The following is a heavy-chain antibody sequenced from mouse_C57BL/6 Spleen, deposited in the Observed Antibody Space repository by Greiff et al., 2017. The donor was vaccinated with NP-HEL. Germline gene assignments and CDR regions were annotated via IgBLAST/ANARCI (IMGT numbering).Heavy chain of an antibody. CDR3: ARSGRGGNYAWFAY. CDR1: GYTFTSYW. Sequence: QVQLQQPGAELVKPGASVKMSCKASGYTFTSYWITWVKQRPGQGLEWIGDIYPGSGSTNYNEKFKSKATLTVDTSSSTAYMQLSSLTSEDSAVYYCARSGRGGNYAWFAYWGQGTLVTVSA. CDR2: IYPGSGST. J-gene: IGHJ3*01. V-gene: IGHV1-55*01. D-gene: IGHD2-1*01.